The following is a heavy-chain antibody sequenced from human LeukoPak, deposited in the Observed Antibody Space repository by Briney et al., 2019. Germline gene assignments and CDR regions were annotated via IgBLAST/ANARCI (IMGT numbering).Heavy chain of an antibody. CDR2: INPNTGGT. J-gene: IGHJ5*02. CDR3: ASSFYRQTDA. Sequence: GASVKVSCKASGYTVSGFYVHWVRQAPGQGLEWMWLINPNTGGTNYAQKFQGRVVMTMDTAISTAYLDLSRLTSDDTAIYYCASSFYRQTDAWGQGSLVTVSS. D-gene: IGHD3-16*02. V-gene: IGHV1-2*02. CDR1: GYTVSGFY.